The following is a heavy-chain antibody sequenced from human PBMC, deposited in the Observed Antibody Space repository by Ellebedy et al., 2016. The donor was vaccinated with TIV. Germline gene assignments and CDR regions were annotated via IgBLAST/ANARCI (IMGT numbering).Heavy chain of an antibody. V-gene: IGHV3-9*01. CDR2: ISWISGTT. CDR3: ARDPRITARDYYLDY. CDR1: GFTFDDYA. J-gene: IGHJ4*02. Sequence: GESLKISXAASGFTFDDYAMHLVRQAPGKRLEWVSGISWISGTTHYADFVKGRFTISIDNAKNSLYLQMNRLRADHTAFYYCARDPRITARDYYLDYWGQGTLVTVSS. D-gene: IGHD6-6*01.